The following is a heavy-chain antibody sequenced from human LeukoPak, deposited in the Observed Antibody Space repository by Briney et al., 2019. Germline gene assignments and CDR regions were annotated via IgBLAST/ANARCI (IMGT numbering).Heavy chain of an antibody. V-gene: IGHV3-53*01. CDR1: GLTVSKNY. J-gene: IGHJ4*02. Sequence: GGSLRLSCAASGLTVSKNYMSWVRQAPGKGLESVSVIYSGGSTYYADSVRGRFTISRDNSKNTLYLQMNSLSADDRAIYYCAKDRWSSSSGLSFDSWGQGILVTVSS. D-gene: IGHD6-6*01. CDR2: IYSGGST. CDR3: AKDRWSSSSGLSFDS.